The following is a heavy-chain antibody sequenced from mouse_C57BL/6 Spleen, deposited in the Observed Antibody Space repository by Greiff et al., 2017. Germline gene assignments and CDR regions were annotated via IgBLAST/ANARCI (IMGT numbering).Heavy chain of an antibody. J-gene: IGHJ4*01. CDR1: GFSFNTYA. CDR2: IRSKSNNYAT. D-gene: IGHD2-4*01. Sequence: DVMLVESGGGLVQPKGSLKLSCAASGFSFNTYAMNWVRQAPGKGLEWVARIRSKSNNYATYYADSVKDRFTISRDDSESMLYLQMNNLKTEDTAMYYCVRHDYDALGDYWGQGTSVTVSS. V-gene: IGHV10-1*01. CDR3: VRHDYDALGDY.